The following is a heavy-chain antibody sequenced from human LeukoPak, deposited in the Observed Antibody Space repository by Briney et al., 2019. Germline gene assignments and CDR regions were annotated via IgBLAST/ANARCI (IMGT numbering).Heavy chain of an antibody. CDR1: GFTFTSSA. CDR3: AADAGYCSSTSCYETRNGNWFDP. Sequence: GTSVKVSCKASGFTFTSSAVQWVRQARGQRLEWIGWIVVGSGNTNYAQKFQERVTITRDMSTSTAYMELSSLRSEDTAVYYCAADAGYCSSTSCYETRNGNWFDPWGEGTLVTVSS. CDR2: IVVGSGNT. J-gene: IGHJ5*02. V-gene: IGHV1-58*01. D-gene: IGHD2-2*01.